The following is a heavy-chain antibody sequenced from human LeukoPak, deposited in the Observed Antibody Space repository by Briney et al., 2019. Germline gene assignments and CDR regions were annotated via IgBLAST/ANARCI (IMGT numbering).Heavy chain of an antibody. CDR1: GFTFSSYG. CDR3: ARTGFSLTHLYYFDY. CDR2: IRYDGSNK. J-gene: IGHJ4*02. Sequence: PGGSLRLSCAASGFTFSSYGMHWVRQAPGKGLEWVAFIRYDGSNKYYADSVKGRFTISRDNSKNTLYLQMNSLRAEDTAVYYCARTGFSLTHLYYFDYWGQGTLVTVSS. V-gene: IGHV3-30*02. D-gene: IGHD4-23*01.